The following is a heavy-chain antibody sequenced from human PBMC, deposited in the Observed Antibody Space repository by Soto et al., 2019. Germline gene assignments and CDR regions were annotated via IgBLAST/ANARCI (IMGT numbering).Heavy chain of an antibody. J-gene: IGHJ6*02. CDR2: IIPLFGTT. CDR1: GGPFTSYS. CDR3: AKSVAVKSITQVSYDYYGLDV. Sequence: SVNVSFKASGGPFTSYSIAWVRPAPGQWLEVMGGIIPLFGTTNYAQKFQGRVTITADESTTTAFMQLSSLRSEDTAVYYCAKSVAVKSITQVSYDYYGLDVWGQGTTVTVSS. D-gene: IGHD3-22*01. V-gene: IGHV1-69*01.